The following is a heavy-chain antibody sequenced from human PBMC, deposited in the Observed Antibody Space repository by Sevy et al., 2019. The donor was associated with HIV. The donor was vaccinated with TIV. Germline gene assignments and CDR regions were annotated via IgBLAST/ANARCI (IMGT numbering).Heavy chain of an antibody. CDR1: GYTFTSYG. Sequence: ASVKVSCKASGYTFTSYGISWVRQAPGQGLEWMGWISAYNGNTNYAQKLQGRVTMTTDTSTSTAYMELRSLRSDDTAVYYCARRIAAAGTGSGNWFDPWGQGTLVTVSS. V-gene: IGHV1-18*01. D-gene: IGHD6-13*01. J-gene: IGHJ5*02. CDR2: ISAYNGNT. CDR3: ARRIAAAGTGSGNWFDP.